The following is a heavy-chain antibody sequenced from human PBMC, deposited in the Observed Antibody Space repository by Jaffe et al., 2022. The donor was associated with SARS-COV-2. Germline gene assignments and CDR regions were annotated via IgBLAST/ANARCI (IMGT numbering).Heavy chain of an antibody. D-gene: IGHD3-22*01. CDR1: GGSFTNYY. V-gene: IGHV4-59*01. Sequence: QVQLQESGPRLVKPSETLSLTCSVSGGSFTNYYWSWIRQPPGKGLEWIGYIYYSGSTNYNPSLESRVTISLDTAKNQFSLRLTSVTAADTAVYYCARDFHNYHESSGYDYWGQGTLVTVSS. J-gene: IGHJ4*02. CDR3: ARDFHNYHESSGYDY. CDR2: IYYSGST.